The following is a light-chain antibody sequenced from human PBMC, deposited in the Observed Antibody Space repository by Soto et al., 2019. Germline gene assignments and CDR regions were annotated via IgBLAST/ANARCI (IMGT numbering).Light chain of an antibody. V-gene: IGKV3-20*01. J-gene: IGKJ1*01. CDR3: YQPGT. CDR2: RAS. Sequence: EIVLTQSPGTLSLSPGERATLSCRASQSVSGNYLAWYQHKPGQAPRLLIYRASNRAVGIPDRFSGSGSGTDFALTSSRLEPQDFEVYYCYQPGTFGQGTKVDI. CDR1: QSVSGNY.